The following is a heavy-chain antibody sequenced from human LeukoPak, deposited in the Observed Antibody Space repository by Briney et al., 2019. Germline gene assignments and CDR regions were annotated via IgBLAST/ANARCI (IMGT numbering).Heavy chain of an antibody. Sequence: GGSLRLSCVVSGFTFSNAWMNWVRQAPGKGLEWVSYISSSSSTIYYADSVKGRFTISRDNAKNSLYLQMNSLRAEDTAVYYCARVPSAPARYFDWLSYFDYWGQGTLVTVSS. J-gene: IGHJ4*02. CDR3: ARVPSAPARYFDWLSYFDY. CDR2: ISSSSSTI. D-gene: IGHD3-9*01. CDR1: GFTFSNAW. V-gene: IGHV3-48*01.